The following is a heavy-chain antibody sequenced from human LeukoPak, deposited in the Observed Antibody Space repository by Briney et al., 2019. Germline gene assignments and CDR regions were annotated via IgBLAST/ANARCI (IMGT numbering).Heavy chain of an antibody. J-gene: IGHJ5*02. CDR3: ARDPRAPGLRFLEWLSPNWFDP. V-gene: IGHV1-2*06. CDR2: INPNSGGT. D-gene: IGHD3-3*01. Sequence: ASVKVSCKPSGYTFTGYYMHWVRQAPGPGLEGMGRINPNSGGTNYAQKFQGMVTMTRDTSISTAYMELSRLRSDDAAVYYCARDPRAPGLRFLEWLSPNWFDPWGRGTLVSVSS. CDR1: GYTFTGYY.